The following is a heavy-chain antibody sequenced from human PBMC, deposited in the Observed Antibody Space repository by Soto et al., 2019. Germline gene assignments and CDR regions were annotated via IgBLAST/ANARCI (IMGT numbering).Heavy chain of an antibody. D-gene: IGHD5-18*01. CDR3: AIGHLDIAMFSGIVAITFHFDY. CDR1: GGSFSGYY. CDR2: INPSVST. Sequence: QVQLQQWGAGLLKPSETLSLTCAVYGGSFSGYYWSWIRQPPGKGLVWIGEINPSVSTNYHPSLNSLVIISVDTFKSQFSLNLSSVYAADTAVYYFAIGHLDIAMFSGIVAITFHFDYWGQGTLVTVSS. V-gene: IGHV4-34*01. J-gene: IGHJ4*02.